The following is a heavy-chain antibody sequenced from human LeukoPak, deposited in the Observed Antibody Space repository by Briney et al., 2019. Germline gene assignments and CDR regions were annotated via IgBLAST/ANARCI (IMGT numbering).Heavy chain of an antibody. Sequence: GGSLRLSCAASGFTFSSYSMNWVRQAPGKGLEWVSYISSSSSTIYYADSVKGRFTISRDNAKNSLSLQMNSLRAEDTALYYCAKDNGVRGEQWLHLDYWGQGSLVTVSS. J-gene: IGHJ4*02. CDR3: AKDNGVRGEQWLHLDY. V-gene: IGHV3-48*04. D-gene: IGHD6-19*01. CDR1: GFTFSSYS. CDR2: ISSSSSTI.